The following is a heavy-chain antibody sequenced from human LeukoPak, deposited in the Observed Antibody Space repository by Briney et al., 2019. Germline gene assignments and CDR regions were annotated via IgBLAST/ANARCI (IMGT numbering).Heavy chain of an antibody. J-gene: IGHJ3*02. CDR1: GGSISSGGYS. D-gene: IGHD6-19*01. V-gene: IGHV4-30-2*01. CDR3: ASSAPDAFDI. CDR2: IYHSGST. Sequence: SETLSLTCAVSGGSISSGGYSWSWIRQPPGKGLEWIGYIYHSGSTYYNPSLKSRVTISVDRSKNQFSLKLSSVTAADTAVYYCASSAPDAFDIWGQGTMVTVSS.